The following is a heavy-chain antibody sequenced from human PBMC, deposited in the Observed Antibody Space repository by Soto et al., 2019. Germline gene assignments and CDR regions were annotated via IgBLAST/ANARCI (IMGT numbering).Heavy chain of an antibody. CDR3: AKDSGDGMDV. J-gene: IGHJ6*02. V-gene: IGHV3-23*01. CDR2: ISASGGST. CDR1: GFTFRSYA. D-gene: IGHD1-26*01. Sequence: EVQLLESGGGLVQPGGSLRLSCAASGFTFRSYAMSWVRQAPGEGLEWVSTISASGGSTYYADSVKGRFTISRDNSKNTLYLQMNRLRAEDTAVYYCAKDSGDGMDVWGQGTTVTVSS.